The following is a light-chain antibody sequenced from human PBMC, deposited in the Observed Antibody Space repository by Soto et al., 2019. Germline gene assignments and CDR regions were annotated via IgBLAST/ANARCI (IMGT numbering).Light chain of an antibody. CDR2: GAS. Sequence: EIVLTQSPGTLSLSPGEGATLSCRASQSIGGNFLAWYQQRRGQAPRLLIHGASNRATGIPDRFSGSGSGTDFTLTITRLEPEDFAVYYCQQYGGSPRTFGQGTKVDSK. CDR1: QSIGGNF. CDR3: QQYGGSPRT. J-gene: IGKJ1*01. V-gene: IGKV3-20*01.